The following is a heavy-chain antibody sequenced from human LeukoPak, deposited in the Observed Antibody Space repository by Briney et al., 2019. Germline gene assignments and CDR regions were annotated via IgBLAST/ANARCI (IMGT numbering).Heavy chain of an antibody. D-gene: IGHD3-9*01. CDR1: GYTLTELS. CDR2: FDPEDGET. J-gene: IGHJ6*03. V-gene: IGHV1-24*01. Sequence: GASVKVSCKVSGYTLTELSMHWVRQAPGKGLEWMGGFDPEDGETIYAQKFQGRVTMTEDTSTDTAYMELSSLRSEDTAVYYCARNRYFDWPPGYYYYYYYMDVWGKGTTVTVSS. CDR3: ARNRYFDWPPGYYYYYYYMDV.